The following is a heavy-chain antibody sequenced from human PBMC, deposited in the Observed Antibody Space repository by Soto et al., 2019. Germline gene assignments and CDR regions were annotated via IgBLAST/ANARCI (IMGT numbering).Heavy chain of an antibody. J-gene: IGHJ3*02. V-gene: IGHV1-69*15. CDR2: FITIFARA. CDR1: GGTFSSCS. Sequence: QVQLVQSGAEVKKPAPSVSVSCKASGGTFSSCSITWVRQPPHQGIERMGSFITIFARANYARKFQARVTIAADDSTTIAYMALSSLRSEDTALYYCAETAEMYTMSASDIWGQGTMVTVSS. D-gene: IGHD1-1*01. CDR3: AETAEMYTMSASDI.